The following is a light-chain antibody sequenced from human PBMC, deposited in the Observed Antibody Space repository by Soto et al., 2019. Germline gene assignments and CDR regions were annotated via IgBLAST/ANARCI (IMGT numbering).Light chain of an antibody. V-gene: IGKV3-15*01. J-gene: IGKJ4*01. CDR3: RRYNNWPLT. CDR1: QSIGDT. CDR2: DTS. Sequence: EVVMTQSPATWSVSPGEGATLSCRATQSIGDTLAWYQHKPGQTSRLLVYDTSTRATGVPVRFSGSRSGTEFTLAINCLQSEDFAVYYCRRYNNWPLTFGGGTKVESK.